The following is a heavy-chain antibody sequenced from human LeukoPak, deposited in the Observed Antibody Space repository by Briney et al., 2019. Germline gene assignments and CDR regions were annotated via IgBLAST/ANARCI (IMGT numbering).Heavy chain of an antibody. CDR2: IYHSGST. CDR1: GGSISSSNW. J-gene: IGHJ4*02. D-gene: IGHD5-18*01. V-gene: IGHV4-4*02. Sequence: SETLSLTCAVSGGSISSSNWWSWVRQPPGKGLEWIGEIYHSGSTNYNPSLKSRVTISVDKSKNQFSLKLSSVTAADTAVYYCARDHRRGYSYGYYFDYWGQGTLVTVPS. CDR3: ARDHRRGYSYGYYFDY.